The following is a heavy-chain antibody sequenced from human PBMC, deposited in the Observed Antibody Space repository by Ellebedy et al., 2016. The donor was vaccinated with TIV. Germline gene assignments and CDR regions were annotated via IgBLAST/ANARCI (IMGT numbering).Heavy chain of an antibody. CDR1: GFTFSTYW. CDR3: ARDKDFWSGYFCDY. Sequence: GESLKISCAASGFTFSTYWMSWVRQAPGKGLEWVANIKTDGSEKYSVDSVKGRFTISRDNAKNSLYLQMNSLRAEDTAVYYCARDKDFWSGYFCDYWGQGTLVTVSS. D-gene: IGHD3-3*01. CDR2: IKTDGSEK. J-gene: IGHJ4*02. V-gene: IGHV3-7*03.